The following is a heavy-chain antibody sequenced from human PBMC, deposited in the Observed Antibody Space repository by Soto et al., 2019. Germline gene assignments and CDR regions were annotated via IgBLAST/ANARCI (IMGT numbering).Heavy chain of an antibody. J-gene: IGHJ4*02. CDR3: AKGGVRGVIGQ. V-gene: IGHV3-23*01. CDR1: GFTFISYA. D-gene: IGHD3-10*01. Sequence: EVQLLESGGGLVQPGGSLRLSCAASGFTFISYAMSWVRQAPGKGLEWVSAISGSGGSTYYADSVKGRFTISRDNSKNTLYLKMNSLRAEDTAVYYCAKGGVRGVIGQWGQGTLVTVSS. CDR2: ISGSGGST.